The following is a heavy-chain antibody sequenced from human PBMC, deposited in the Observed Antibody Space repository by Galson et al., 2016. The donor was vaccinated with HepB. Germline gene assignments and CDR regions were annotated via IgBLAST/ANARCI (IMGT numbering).Heavy chain of an antibody. D-gene: IGHD2-15*01. CDR2: IYHRGRT. J-gene: IGHJ5*02. CDR1: GASVSSNNYY. V-gene: IGHV4-61*01. Sequence: SETLSLTCTVSGASVSSNNYYWNWIRQPPGKGLEWLGYIYHRGRTKYNTSIKSRVTISVDASKNQFSLKLSSVTAADTAVYYCARDEELHCSGGGCYWGFDPWGQGTLVTVSS. CDR3: ARDEELHCSGGGCYWGFDP.